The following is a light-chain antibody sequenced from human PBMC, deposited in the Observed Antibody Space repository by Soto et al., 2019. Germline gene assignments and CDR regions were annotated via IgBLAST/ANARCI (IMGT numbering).Light chain of an antibody. CDR1: QSIIRW. V-gene: IGKV1-5*03. J-gene: IGKJ1*01. CDR2: KAS. CDR3: QQYNSYST. Sequence: DIQMTQSPSTLSASVGDRVTITCRASQSIIRWLAWYQQKPGKAPKLLIYKASSLEIGVPSRFSGSGSGTEFTLTISSLQPDDFATYYCQQYNSYSTFGQGTKVEIK.